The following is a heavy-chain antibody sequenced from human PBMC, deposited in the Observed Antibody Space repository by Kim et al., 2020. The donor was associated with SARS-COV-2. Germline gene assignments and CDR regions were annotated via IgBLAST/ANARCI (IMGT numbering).Heavy chain of an antibody. J-gene: IGHJ4*02. CDR2: IYSGGST. CDR1: GFTVSSNY. CDR3: ARDEVGATTGDY. Sequence: GGSLRLSCAASGFTVSSNYMSWVRQAPGKGLEWVSVIYSGGSTYYADSVKGRFTISRDNSKNTLYLQMNSLRAEDTAVYYCARDEVGATTGDYWGQGTLVTVSS. V-gene: IGHV3-66*01. D-gene: IGHD1-26*01.